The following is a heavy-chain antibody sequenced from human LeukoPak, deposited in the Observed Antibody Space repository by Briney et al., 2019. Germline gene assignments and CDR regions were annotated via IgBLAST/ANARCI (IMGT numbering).Heavy chain of an antibody. J-gene: IGHJ4*02. V-gene: IGHV3-48*01. CDR2: ITALSNTI. Sequence: GGSLRLSCAASGFTFSDYNMNWVRQAPGKGLEWVSYITALSNTIYYADSVKGRFTISRDNAKDSLYLQMNSLRAEDTAVYYCAKDDVGYCSSTSCRAYFDYWGQGTQVTVSS. CDR3: AKDDVGYCSSTSCRAYFDY. CDR1: GFTFSDYN. D-gene: IGHD2-2*01.